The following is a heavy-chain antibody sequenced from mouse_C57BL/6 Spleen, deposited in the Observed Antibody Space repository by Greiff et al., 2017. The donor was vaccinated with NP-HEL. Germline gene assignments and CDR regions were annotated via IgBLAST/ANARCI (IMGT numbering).Heavy chain of an antibody. CDR1: GYTFTSYW. J-gene: IGHJ4*01. CDR3: ARRGDAMDY. Sequence: QVQLQQPGAELVMPGASVKLSCKASGYTFTSYWMHWVKQRPGQGLEWIGEIDPSDSYTNYNHKFKGKSTLTVDKSSSTAYMQLSSLTSEDSAVYYCARRGDAMDYWGQGTSVTVSS. CDR2: IDPSDSYT. V-gene: IGHV1-69*01.